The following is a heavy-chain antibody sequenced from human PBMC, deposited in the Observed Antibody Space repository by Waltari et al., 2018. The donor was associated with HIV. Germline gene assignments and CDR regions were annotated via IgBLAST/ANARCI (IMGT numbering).Heavy chain of an antibody. J-gene: IGHJ6*02. V-gene: IGHV1-69*11. CDR2: IIPFPGTA. D-gene: IGHD3-3*01. Sequence: QVQLVQSGAEVKKPGSSVKVSCKASGGTFSSYAVSWVRRAPGQGLEWVGGIIPFPGTANYAQKFQGRVTITADESTSTAYMELSSLRSEDTAVYYCAREWAEGGFLEWLGHGMDVWGQGTTVTVSS. CDR3: AREWAEGGFLEWLGHGMDV. CDR1: GGTFSSYA.